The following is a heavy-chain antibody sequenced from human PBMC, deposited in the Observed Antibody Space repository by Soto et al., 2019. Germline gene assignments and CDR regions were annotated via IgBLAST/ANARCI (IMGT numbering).Heavy chain of an antibody. CDR1: GFSFSSYA. CDR3: AKEGVGAAEY. Sequence: EVQLWESGGGLVQSGGSLRLSCAASGFSFSSYAMAWVRQAPGKGLDWVSAISGSGGDTYYADSVKGRFTISRDNSKNTQDLQLSSLRVDDTAVAYCAKEGVGAAEYWGQGTLVTVSS. D-gene: IGHD1-26*01. J-gene: IGHJ4*02. V-gene: IGHV3-23*01. CDR2: ISGSGGDT.